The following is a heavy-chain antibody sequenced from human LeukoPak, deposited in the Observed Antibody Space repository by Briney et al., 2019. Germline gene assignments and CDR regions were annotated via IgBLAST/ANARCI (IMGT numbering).Heavy chain of an antibody. CDR2: IGASGENT. V-gene: IGHV3-23*01. CDR1: GFTFTNYA. J-gene: IGHJ5*02. CDR3: ARKPSYLNWFDP. Sequence: GGSLRLSCAASGFTFTNYAMTWVRQPPGKGLEWVSAIGASGENTSYSDSVKGRFTISRDNSKNTLDLQMNSLKAADTAVYYCARKPSYLNWFDPGGQGTLVTVSS.